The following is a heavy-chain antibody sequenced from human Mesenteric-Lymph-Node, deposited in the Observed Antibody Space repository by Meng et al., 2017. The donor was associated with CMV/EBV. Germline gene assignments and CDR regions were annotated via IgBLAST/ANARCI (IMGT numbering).Heavy chain of an antibody. CDR1: GGTFSSYT. V-gene: IGHV1-69*02. CDR3: AGGIAAAGSRWFDP. Sequence: QVQLVQSGAEVKKPGSSLKVSCKASGGTFSSYTISWVRQAPGQGLEWMGRIIPILGIANNAQKFQGRVTITADKSTSTAYMELSSLRSEDTAVYYCAGGIAAAGSRWFDPWGQGTLVTVSS. J-gene: IGHJ5*02. D-gene: IGHD6-13*01. CDR2: IIPILGIA.